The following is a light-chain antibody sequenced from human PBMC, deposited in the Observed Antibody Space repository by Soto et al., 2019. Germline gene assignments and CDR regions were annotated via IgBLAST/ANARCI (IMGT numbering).Light chain of an antibody. CDR1: QNINTY. Sequence: IQVTQSPSSLSASVGDRVTITCRASQNINTYLNWYRQKSGKAPELLIFLASTLQTGVPSRFSGSGSGTNFSLTISGLQPDDFATYYCQQNFSNMVTFGGGTKVQI. CDR3: QQNFSNMVT. J-gene: IGKJ4*01. V-gene: IGKV1-39*01. CDR2: LAS.